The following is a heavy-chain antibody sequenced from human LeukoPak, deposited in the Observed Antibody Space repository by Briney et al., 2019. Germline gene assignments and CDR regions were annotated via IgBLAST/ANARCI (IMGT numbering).Heavy chain of an antibody. CDR1: GYTFTGYY. J-gene: IGHJ4*02. CDR3: ARDLTYYYDSSGYTADY. Sequence: ASVKVSCKASGYTFTGYYMHWVRQAPGQGLEWMGWINPNSGGTNYAQKFQGRVTMTRDTSISTAYMELSRLRSDDTAVYYCARDLTYYYDSSGYTADYRGQGTLVTVSS. D-gene: IGHD3-22*01. V-gene: IGHV1-2*02. CDR2: INPNSGGT.